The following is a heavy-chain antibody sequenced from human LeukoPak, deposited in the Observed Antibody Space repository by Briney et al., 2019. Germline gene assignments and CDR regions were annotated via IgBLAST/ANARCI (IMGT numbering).Heavy chain of an antibody. D-gene: IGHD6-19*01. CDR2: IYYSGST. CDR3: ARRPYSSGSLDY. CDR1: GGSISSSSYY. V-gene: IGHV4-39*01. Sequence: SETLSLTCTVSGGSISSSSYYWGWIRQPPGKGLEWIGSIYYSGSTYYNPSLKSRVTISVDTSKNQLSLKLSSVTAADTAVYYCARRPYSSGSLDYWGQGTLVTVSS. J-gene: IGHJ4*02.